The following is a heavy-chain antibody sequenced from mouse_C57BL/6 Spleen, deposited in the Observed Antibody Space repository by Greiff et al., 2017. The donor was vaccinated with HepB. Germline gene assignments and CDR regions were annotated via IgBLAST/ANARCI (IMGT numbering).Heavy chain of an antibody. Sequence: VQLHQSGPGLVQPSQSLSITCTVSGFSLTSYGVHWVRQSPGKGLEWLGVIWSGGSTDYNAAFISRLSISKDNSKSQVFFKMNSLQADDTAIYYCASPLNPGAMDYWGPGTSVTVSS. CDR3: ASPLNPGAMDY. V-gene: IGHV2-2*01. J-gene: IGHJ4*01. D-gene: IGHD6-1*01. CDR2: IWSGGST. CDR1: GFSLTSYG.